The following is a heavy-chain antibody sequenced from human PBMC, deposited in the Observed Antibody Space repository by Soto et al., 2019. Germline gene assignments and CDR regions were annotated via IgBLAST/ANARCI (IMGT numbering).Heavy chain of an antibody. D-gene: IGHD1-26*01. CDR3: AREVGARRLDC. CDR1: GYTFTSYD. J-gene: IGHJ4*02. V-gene: IGHV1-8*01. CDR2: MNPNSGNT. Sequence: QVKLVQSGAEVKKPGASVKVSCKASGYTFTSYDINWVRQATGQGLEWMGWMNPNSGNTGYAQKLQGRVTMTRNTSISTAYMELGSLSSEDTAGYYCAREVGARRLDCWGQGTLVTVSS.